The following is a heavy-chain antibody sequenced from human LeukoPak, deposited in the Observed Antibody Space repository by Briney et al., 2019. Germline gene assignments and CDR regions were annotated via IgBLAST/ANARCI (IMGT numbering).Heavy chain of an antibody. D-gene: IGHD6-6*01. V-gene: IGHV1-46*01. J-gene: IGHJ4*02. CDR3: ARDRPARRSFDY. CDR1: GYTFTCYY. CDR2: INPSGGST. Sequence: ASVKVSCKASGYTFTCYYMHWVRQAPGQGLEWMGIINPSGGSTSYAQKFQGRVTMTRDMSTSTVYMELSSLRSEDTAVYYCARDRPARRSFDYWGQGTLVTVSS.